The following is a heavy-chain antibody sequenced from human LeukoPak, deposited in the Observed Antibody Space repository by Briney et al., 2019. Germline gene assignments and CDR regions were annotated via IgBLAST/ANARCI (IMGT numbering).Heavy chain of an antibody. Sequence: PSETLSLTCAVYGGSFSGYYWSWIRQPPGKGLEWIGEINHSGSTNYNPSLKSRVTISVDTSKNKFSLKLSSVTAADTAVYYCARDTPRGRYCSSTSCYDGVRPPVTIDYWGQGTLVTVSS. CDR1: GGSFSGYY. V-gene: IGHV4-34*01. D-gene: IGHD2-2*01. J-gene: IGHJ4*02. CDR3: ARDTPRGRYCSSTSCYDGVRPPVTIDY. CDR2: INHSGST.